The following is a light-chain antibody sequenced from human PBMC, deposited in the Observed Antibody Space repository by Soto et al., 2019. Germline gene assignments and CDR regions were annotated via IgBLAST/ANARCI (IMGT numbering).Light chain of an antibody. CDR1: QSIGSK. J-gene: IGKJ5*01. CDR3: QQYDSWAPIP. V-gene: IGKV3-15*01. CDR2: AAS. Sequence: EFVLTQSPGTLSLSPGEKAPLSFTASQSIGSKLVWYQQQPGQAPRLLISAASTRATGIPARFSGSGSGTEFTLSISSLQSEDFAVYYCQQYDSWAPIPFGQGTRLEIK.